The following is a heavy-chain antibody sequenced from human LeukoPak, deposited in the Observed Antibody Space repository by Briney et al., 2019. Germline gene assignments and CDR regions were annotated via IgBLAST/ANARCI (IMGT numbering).Heavy chain of an antibody. CDR3: AKGQYVLRFLEWLSPFDY. CDR1: GFTLGSYA. V-gene: IGHV3-23*01. D-gene: IGHD3-3*01. CDR2: ISGSGGST. Sequence: PGGSLRLSCAASGFTLGSYAMSWVRQAPGKGLEWVSAISGSGGSTYYADSVKGRFTISRDNSKNTPYLQMNSLRAEDTAVYYCAKGQYVLRFLEWLSPFDYWGQGTLVTVSS. J-gene: IGHJ4*02.